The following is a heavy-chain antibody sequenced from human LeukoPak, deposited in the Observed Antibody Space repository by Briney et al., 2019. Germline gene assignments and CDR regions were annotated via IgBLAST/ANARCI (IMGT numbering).Heavy chain of an antibody. V-gene: IGHV3-23*01. CDR2: ISGSGGST. J-gene: IGHJ4*02. D-gene: IGHD3-22*01. CDR1: GFTFSSYA. Sequence: GGSLRLSCAASGFTFSSYAMSWVRQAPGKGLEWVSAISGSGGSTYYADSVKGRFTISRDNSKNTLYLQMNSLRAEGTAVYYCAKDKSRYDSSGYDYWGQGTLVTVSS. CDR3: AKDKSRYDSSGYDY.